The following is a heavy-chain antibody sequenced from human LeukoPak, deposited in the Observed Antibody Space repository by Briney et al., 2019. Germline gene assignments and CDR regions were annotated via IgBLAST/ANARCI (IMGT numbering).Heavy chain of an antibody. Sequence: GASVKVSCKASGYTFTSYYMHWVRQAPGQGLEWMGIISPSGGSTSYAQKFQGRVTMTRDTSTSTVYMELSSPRSEDTAVYYCARDRAIFGVVTHNYFDYWGQGTLVTVSS. J-gene: IGHJ4*02. CDR2: ISPSGGST. D-gene: IGHD3-3*01. CDR3: ARDRAIFGVVTHNYFDY. V-gene: IGHV1-46*01. CDR1: GYTFTSYY.